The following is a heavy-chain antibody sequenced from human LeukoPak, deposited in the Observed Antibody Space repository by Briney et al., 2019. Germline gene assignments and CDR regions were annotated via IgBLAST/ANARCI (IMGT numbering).Heavy chain of an antibody. V-gene: IGHV4-30-2*01. Sequence: SETLSLTCTVSGGSVSSGDYYWSWIRQPPGKGLEWIGYIYHSGSTYYNPSLKSRVTISVDTSKNQFSLKLSSVTAADTAVYSCARGPYRHYYYYYYMDVWGKGTTVTVSS. J-gene: IGHJ6*03. D-gene: IGHD4-11*01. CDR1: GGSVSSGDYY. CDR3: ARGPYRHYYYYYYMDV. CDR2: IYHSGST.